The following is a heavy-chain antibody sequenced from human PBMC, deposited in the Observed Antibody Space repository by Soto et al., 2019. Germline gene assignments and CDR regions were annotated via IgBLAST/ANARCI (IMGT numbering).Heavy chain of an antibody. CDR1: GFTFSSYS. J-gene: IGHJ3*02. Sequence: EVQLVESGGGLVKPGGSLRLSCAASGFTFSSYSMNWVRQAPGKGLEWVSSISSSSSYIYYADSVKGRFTISRDNAKNSLYLQMNSLRAEDTAVYYCARSHSSGWYKSDAFDIWGQGTMVTVSS. CDR2: ISSSSSYI. V-gene: IGHV3-21*01. D-gene: IGHD6-19*01. CDR3: ARSHSSGWYKSDAFDI.